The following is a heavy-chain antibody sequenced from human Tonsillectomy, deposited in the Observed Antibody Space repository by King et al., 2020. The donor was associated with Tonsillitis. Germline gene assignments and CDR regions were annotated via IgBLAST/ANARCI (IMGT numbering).Heavy chain of an antibody. CDR1: GFTFSSYD. CDR2: IGTDGDT. Sequence: VQLVESGGGLVQPGGSLRLSCAASGFTFSSYDMHWVRQATGQGLEWVSSIGTDGDTYHPASVKGRFTISRENAKNSLYLQMNSLRAGDTAVYYCAREPKGYYYGMDVWGQGTTVTVSS. J-gene: IGHJ6*02. CDR3: AREPKGYYYGMDV. V-gene: IGHV3-13*01.